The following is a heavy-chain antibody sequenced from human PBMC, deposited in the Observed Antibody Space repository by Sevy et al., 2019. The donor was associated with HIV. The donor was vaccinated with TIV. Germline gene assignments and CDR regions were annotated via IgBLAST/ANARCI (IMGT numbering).Heavy chain of an antibody. CDR2: INPNSGNT. CDR3: ARAGVASYGMDV. J-gene: IGHJ6*02. CDR1: GYTFTSYD. V-gene: IGHV1-8*01. D-gene: IGHD3-3*01. Sequence: ASVKVSCKASGYTFTSYDINWVRQATGQGLEWMGWINPNSGNTGYAQKFQGRVTMTRNTSISTAYMELSSLRSEDTAVYYCARAGVASYGMDVWGQGTTVTVSS.